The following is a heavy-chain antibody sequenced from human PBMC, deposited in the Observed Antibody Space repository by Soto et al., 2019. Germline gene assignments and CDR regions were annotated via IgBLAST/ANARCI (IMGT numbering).Heavy chain of an antibody. CDR3: ARTYYYDSSPGY. V-gene: IGHV3-66*01. CDR1: GFTVSSNY. J-gene: IGHJ4*02. D-gene: IGHD3-22*01. CDR2: IYSGGST. Sequence: EVQLVESGGGLVQPGGSLRLSCAASGFTVSSNYMSWVRQAPGKGLEWVSVIYSGGSTYYADSVKARFTISRDNSKNTLYLQMNSLRAEDTAVYYCARTYYYDSSPGYWGQGPLVTVSS.